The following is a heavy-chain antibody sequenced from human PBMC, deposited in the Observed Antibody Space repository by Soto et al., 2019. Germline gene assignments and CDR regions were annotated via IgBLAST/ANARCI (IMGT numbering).Heavy chain of an antibody. Sequence: SEPLPHTCTVSAGSLSSYNWSCIRQPPGKGLEWIRSIYYSVSTKYNPSLKSRVTISVDTAKNQFSLKLSSVTAADTAVYYCARDDFVVWGQGTLVTVCS. CDR2: IYYSVST. CDR3: ARDDFVV. V-gene: IGHV4-59*01. D-gene: IGHD3-3*01. J-gene: IGHJ4*02. CDR1: AGSLSSYN.